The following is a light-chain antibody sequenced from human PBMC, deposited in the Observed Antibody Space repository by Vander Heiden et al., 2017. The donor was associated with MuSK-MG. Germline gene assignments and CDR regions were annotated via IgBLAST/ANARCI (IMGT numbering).Light chain of an antibody. J-gene: IGKJ1*01. V-gene: IGKV1-5*03. CDR3: QQYNSYPVT. CDR1: QSISSW. Sequence: DIQMTQSPSTLSASVGVRVTITCRASQSISSWLAWYQQKPGKAPKLLIYKASSLESGVPSRFSGSGSGTEFTLTISSLQPDDFATYYCQQYNSYPVTFGQGTKVEIK. CDR2: KAS.